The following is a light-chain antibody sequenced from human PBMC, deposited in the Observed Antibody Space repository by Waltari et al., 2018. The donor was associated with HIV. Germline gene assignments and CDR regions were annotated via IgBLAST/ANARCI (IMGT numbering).Light chain of an antibody. V-gene: IGKV3-20*01. CDR3: QQYDSSPRT. Sequence: EIVLTQSPGTLSLSPGEGATLSCRASQSVSSSYLAWYQHKPGQAPRLLIYGAFSRATGIPDRFSGSGSGTDFTLTISRLEPEDFAVYYCQQYDSSPRTFGQGTKVEIK. CDR1: QSVSSSY. CDR2: GAF. J-gene: IGKJ1*01.